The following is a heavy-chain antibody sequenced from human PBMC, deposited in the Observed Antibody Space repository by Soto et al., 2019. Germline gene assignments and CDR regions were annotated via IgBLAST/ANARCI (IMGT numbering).Heavy chain of an antibody. Sequence: QVQLQESGPGLVKPSQTLSLTCTVSGGSISSGDYYWTWSRQPPGKGLEYIGYISYSGITYYNPYLESRLTISADTSKNRFSLKQSSVSAADTAVYYCARDQGKKLRWVYWGQGTLVTVSS. CDR3: ARDQGKKLRWVY. CDR1: GGSISSGDYY. V-gene: IGHV4-30-4*01. D-gene: IGHD4-17*01. J-gene: IGHJ4*02. CDR2: ISYSGIT.